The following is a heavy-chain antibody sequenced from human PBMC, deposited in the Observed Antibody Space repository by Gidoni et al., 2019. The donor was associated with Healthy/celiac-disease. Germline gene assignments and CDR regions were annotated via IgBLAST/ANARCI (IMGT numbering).Heavy chain of an antibody. D-gene: IGHD3-22*01. CDR2: IIPIFGTA. J-gene: IGHJ4*02. V-gene: IGHV1-69*06. CDR3: ARAVTEEYDSTYYYDSSGYSPPLLY. CDR1: GGTFSSYA. Sequence: QVQLVQSGAEVKKPGSSVKVSCKASGGTFSSYAISWVRQAPGQGLEWMGGIIPIFGTANYAQKFQGRVTITADKSTSTAYMELSSLRSEDTAVYYCARAVTEEYDSTYYYDSSGYSPPLLYWGQGTLVTVSS.